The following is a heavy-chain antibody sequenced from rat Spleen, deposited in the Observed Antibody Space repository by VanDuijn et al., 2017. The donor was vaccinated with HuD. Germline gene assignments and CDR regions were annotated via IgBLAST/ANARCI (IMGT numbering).Heavy chain of an antibody. CDR1: GFTFSNYW. V-gene: IGHV5-31*01. CDR3: GRHAGYYSGDYIMDA. D-gene: IGHD1-1*01. J-gene: IGHJ4*01. Sequence: EVQLVESGGGLVQPGRSLKLSCVASGFTFSNYWMNWIRQAPGKGLEWVASITNTGGNTYYPDSVKGRFTISRDNAKSTLYLQMDSLRSEDAATYYCGRHAGYYSGDYIMDAWGQGASVTVSS. CDR2: ITNTGGNT.